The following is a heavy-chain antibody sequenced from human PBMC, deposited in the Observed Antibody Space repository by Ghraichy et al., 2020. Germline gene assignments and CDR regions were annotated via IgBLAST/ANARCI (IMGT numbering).Heavy chain of an antibody. D-gene: IGHD4-17*01. CDR1: GGSISSSSYY. CDR2: IYYSGST. CDR3: ARETHDYGDYGP. Sequence: SQTLSLTCTVSGGSISSSSYYWGWIRQSPGKGLEWIGSIYYSGSTYYNPSLKSRVTISVDTSKNQFSLKLSSVTAADTAVYYCARETHDYGDYGPWGQGTLVTVSS. J-gene: IGHJ5*02. V-gene: IGHV4-39*07.